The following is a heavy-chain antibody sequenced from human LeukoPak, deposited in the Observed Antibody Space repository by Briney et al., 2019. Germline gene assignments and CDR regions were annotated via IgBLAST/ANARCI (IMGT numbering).Heavy chain of an antibody. CDR3: ARDPRTVLI. Sequence: AGGSLRLSCAASEFTFPMYWMTWVRQAPGKGLEWVADIKQDGSEKYYVDSVKGRFTISRQNAKNSLFLQMNSLRVEDTAVYYCARDPRTVLIWGQGTLVTVSS. CDR2: IKQDGSEK. CDR1: EFTFPMYW. J-gene: IGHJ4*02. V-gene: IGHV3-7*01. D-gene: IGHD2-8*01.